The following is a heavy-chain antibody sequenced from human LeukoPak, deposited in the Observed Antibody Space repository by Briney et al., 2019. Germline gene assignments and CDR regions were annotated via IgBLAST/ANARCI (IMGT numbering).Heavy chain of an antibody. J-gene: IGHJ4*02. CDR1: GLTVSTNY. D-gene: IGHD5-24*01. CDR2: IYSSGST. Sequence: GGSLRLSCAASGLTVSTNYMSWVRQVPGKGLEWVSLIYSSGSTYYADSVKGRFTISRDHSKNTLYLQMNSLTAEDTAVYYCARTSLSGDGYKVGYFDYWGQGTLSPSPQ. CDR3: ARTSLSGDGYKVGYFDY. V-gene: IGHV3-53*01.